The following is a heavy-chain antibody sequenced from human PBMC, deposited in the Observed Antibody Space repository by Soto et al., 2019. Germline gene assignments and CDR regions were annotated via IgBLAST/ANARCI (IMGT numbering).Heavy chain of an antibody. Sequence: GESLNISCKGSGYSVTIYLSSWVRQMPGKGLEWMGRIDPSDSYTNYSPSFQGHVTISADKSISTAYLQWSSLKASDTAMYYCARQVVVNYGMDVWGQGTTVTVSS. V-gene: IGHV5-10-1*01. J-gene: IGHJ6*02. CDR3: ARQVVVNYGMDV. CDR1: GYSVTIYL. CDR2: IDPSDSYT. D-gene: IGHD3-22*01.